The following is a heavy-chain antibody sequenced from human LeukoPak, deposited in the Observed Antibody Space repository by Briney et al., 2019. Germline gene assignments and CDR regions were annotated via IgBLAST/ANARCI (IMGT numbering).Heavy chain of an antibody. CDR2: IYYSGST. V-gene: IGHV4-59*08. CDR1: GGSISSYY. D-gene: IGHD3-3*01. CDR3: ARHPPYYYDFWSGYEVDV. J-gene: IGHJ6*02. Sequence: PSETLSLTCPVSGGSISSYYWSWIRQPPGKGLEWIGYIYYSGSTNYNPSLKSRVTISVDTSKNQFSLKLSSLTAADTAVYYCARHPPYYYDFWSGYEVDVWGQGTTVTVSS.